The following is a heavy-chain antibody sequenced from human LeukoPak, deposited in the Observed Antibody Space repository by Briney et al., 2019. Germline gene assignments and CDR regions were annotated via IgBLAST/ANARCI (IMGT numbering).Heavy chain of an antibody. CDR1: GYTFTSYD. CDR3: ARGVFYGDYVGDYYCMDV. V-gene: IGHV1-8*01. D-gene: IGHD4-17*01. J-gene: IGHJ6*03. CDR2: MNPNSGNT. Sequence: ASVKVSCKASGYTFTSYDINWVRQATGQGLEWMGWMNPNSGNTGYAQKFQGRVTMTRNTSISTAYMELSSLRSEDTAVYYCARGVFYGDYVGDYYCMDVWGKGTTVTVSS.